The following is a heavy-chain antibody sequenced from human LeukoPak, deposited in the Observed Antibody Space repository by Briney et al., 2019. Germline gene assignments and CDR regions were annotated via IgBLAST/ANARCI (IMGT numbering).Heavy chain of an antibody. Sequence: SGKVAGKASGGTFSSYAISWVRQAPGQGLLWMGTIIPIFGIANYAQKFQGRVTITAHKSTSTAYMELSSLRSEDTAVYYCARIPDTGYYYGMDVWGQGTTVTVSS. V-gene: IGHV1-69*04. D-gene: IGHD5-18*01. J-gene: IGHJ6*02. CDR2: IIPIFGIA. CDR1: GGTFSSYA. CDR3: ARIPDTGYYYGMDV.